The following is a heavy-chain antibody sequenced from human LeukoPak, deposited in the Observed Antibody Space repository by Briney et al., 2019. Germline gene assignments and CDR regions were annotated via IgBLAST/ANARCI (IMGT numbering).Heavy chain of an antibody. CDR1: GGSFSGYY. Sequence: SETLSLTCAVYGGSFSGYYWSWIRQPPGKGLEWIGSTYYSGSTYYNPSLQSRVIMSLDTSKNQFSLKLSSMTAADTAVYYCARDPYYYDTSGYYLHWYFDLWGRGTLVTASS. D-gene: IGHD3-22*01. V-gene: IGHV4-34*01. J-gene: IGHJ2*01. CDR2: TYYSGST. CDR3: ARDPYYYDTSGYYLHWYFDL.